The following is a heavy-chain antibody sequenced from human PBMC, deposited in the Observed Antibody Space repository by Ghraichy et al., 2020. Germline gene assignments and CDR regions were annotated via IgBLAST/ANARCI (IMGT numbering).Heavy chain of an antibody. D-gene: IGHD3-10*01. J-gene: IGHJ1*01. Sequence: GSLRLSCATSGIAFSFSGMHWVRQAPGKGLEWLAVISYDGNNEYYADSVKGRSTISRDNSKSTLYLQMNSLRAEDSAVYYCAKDRSNYYGSGNYYNGGIESWGQGTLVTVSS. CDR1: GIAFSFSG. CDR3: AKDRSNYYGSGNYYNGGIES. CDR2: ISYDGNNE. V-gene: IGHV3-30*18.